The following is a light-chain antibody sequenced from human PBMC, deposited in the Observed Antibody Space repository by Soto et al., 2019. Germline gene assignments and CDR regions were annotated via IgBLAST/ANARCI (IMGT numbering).Light chain of an antibody. V-gene: IGKV1-39*01. CDR1: QSISSN. J-gene: IGKJ1*01. CDR2: AAS. Sequence: DIQMTQSPSYLSASVGDRVTITCRASQSISSNLNWYQQKPGKAPKLLIYAASSLQSGVPSRFSGSGSGTDLTLTISSLQPEDVATYYCQKYNSAPWTFGQGTKVEIK. CDR3: QKYNSAPWT.